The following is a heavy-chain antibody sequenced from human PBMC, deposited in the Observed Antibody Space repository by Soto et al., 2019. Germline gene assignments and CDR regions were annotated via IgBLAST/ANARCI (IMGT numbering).Heavy chain of an antibody. Sequence: GGSLRLSCAASGFTFSSYAMHWVRQAPGKGLEWVSAISGSGGSKYYADSVKGRFTISRDNSKNTLYLQMNSLRAEDTAVYYCAKRGYYYGSGSYDYYYGMDVWGQGTTVTVSS. CDR1: GFTFSSYA. CDR2: ISGSGGSK. V-gene: IGHV3-23*01. CDR3: AKRGYYYGSGSYDYYYGMDV. J-gene: IGHJ6*02. D-gene: IGHD3-10*01.